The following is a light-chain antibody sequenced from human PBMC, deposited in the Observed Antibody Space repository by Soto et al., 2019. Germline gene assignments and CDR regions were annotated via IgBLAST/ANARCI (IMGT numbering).Light chain of an antibody. CDR3: QQYDTYWT. J-gene: IGKJ1*01. V-gene: IGKV1-5*03. Sequence: DLQMTQSPSTLSASVGDRVTITCRASQSINNWLAWYQQKPGKAPKLLIYKASNLNIGVPSRFSGSGSGTEFTLTISSLQPDDFATYYYQQYDTYWTFGQGTKVEIK. CDR2: KAS. CDR1: QSINNW.